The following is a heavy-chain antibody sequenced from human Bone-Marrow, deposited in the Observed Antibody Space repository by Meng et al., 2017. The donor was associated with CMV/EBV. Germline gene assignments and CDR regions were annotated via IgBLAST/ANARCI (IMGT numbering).Heavy chain of an antibody. CDR3: AREVNSMIVVGNVAFDI. CDR1: GGSFSGYY. CDR2: INHSGST. J-gene: IGHJ3*02. V-gene: IGHV4-34*09. Sequence: LRLSCAVDGGSFSGYYWSWIRQPPGKWLEWIGEINHSGSTNYNPSLKSRVTISVDTSKNQFSLKLSSVTAADTAVYYCAREVNSMIVVGNVAFDIWGQGKMVHVSS. D-gene: IGHD3-22*01.